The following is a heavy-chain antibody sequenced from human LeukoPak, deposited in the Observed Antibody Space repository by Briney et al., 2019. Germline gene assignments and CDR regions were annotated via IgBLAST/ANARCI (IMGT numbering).Heavy chain of an antibody. CDR1: GGTFSSYA. J-gene: IGHJ4*02. Sequence: ASVKVSCKASGGTFSSYAISWVRQAPGQGLEWMGRIIPIFGTANYAQKFQGRVTITRDESTSTAYMELSSLRSEDTAVYYCARESTGYSSGWLYWGQGTLVTVSS. CDR3: ARESTGYSSGWLY. D-gene: IGHD6-19*01. CDR2: IIPIFGTA. V-gene: IGHV1-69*05.